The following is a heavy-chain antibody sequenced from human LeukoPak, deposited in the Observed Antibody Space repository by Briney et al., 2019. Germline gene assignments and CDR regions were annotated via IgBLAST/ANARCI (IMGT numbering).Heavy chain of an antibody. D-gene: IGHD4-23*01. J-gene: IGHJ3*02. Sequence: GGSLRLSCSASGFTFNNFAMHWVRQAPGKGLEFVSAISSNRRSTYSADSVKGRFTISRDNSKNTLYLQMNSLRAEDTAVYYCAKDRDYGGTDDAFDIWGQGTMVTVSS. CDR3: AKDRDYGGTDDAFDI. CDR1: GFTFNNFA. V-gene: IGHV3-64*04. CDR2: ISSNRRST.